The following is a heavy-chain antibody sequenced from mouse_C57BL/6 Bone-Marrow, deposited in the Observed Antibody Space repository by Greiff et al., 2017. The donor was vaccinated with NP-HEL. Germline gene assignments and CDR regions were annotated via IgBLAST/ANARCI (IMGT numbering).Heavy chain of an antibody. D-gene: IGHD1-1*01. V-gene: IGHV5-16*01. CDR2: INYDGSST. J-gene: IGHJ1*03. Sequence: EVQVVESEGGLVQPGSSMKLSCTASGFTFSDYYMAWVRQVPEKGLEWVANINYDGSSTYYLDSLKSRFIISRDNAKNILYLQMSSLKSEDTATYYCARDGYYGSSYEWYFDVWGTGTTVTVSS. CDR1: GFTFSDYY. CDR3: ARDGYYGSSYEWYFDV.